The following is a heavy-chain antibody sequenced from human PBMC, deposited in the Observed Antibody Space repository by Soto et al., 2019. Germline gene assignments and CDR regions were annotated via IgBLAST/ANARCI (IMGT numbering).Heavy chain of an antibody. V-gene: IGHV3-23*01. CDR1: GFTFNNYA. J-gene: IGHJ4*02. D-gene: IGHD6-19*01. CDR2: ISASGGST. Sequence: GGSLRLSCAASGFTFNNYAMNWVSQAPGKGLEWVATISASGGSTYYADSVKGRFTISRDNSKNTLYLQMNSLRAEDTAVYYWAKSTRAVVGPFDYWGQGTLVTVSS. CDR3: AKSTRAVVGPFDY.